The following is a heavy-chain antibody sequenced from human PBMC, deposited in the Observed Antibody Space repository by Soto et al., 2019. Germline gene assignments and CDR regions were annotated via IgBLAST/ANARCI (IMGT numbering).Heavy chain of an antibody. CDR3: ARLSGYDFDYYYYYMDV. CDR1: GYTFTSYG. J-gene: IGHJ6*03. Sequence: ASVKVSCKASGYTFTSYGISWVRQAPGQGLEWMGWISAYNGNTNYAQRLQGRVTMTTDTSTSTAYMELRSLRSDDTAVYYCARLSGYDFDYYYYYMDVWAKGITVTVSS. D-gene: IGHD5-12*01. V-gene: IGHV1-18*01. CDR2: ISAYNGNT.